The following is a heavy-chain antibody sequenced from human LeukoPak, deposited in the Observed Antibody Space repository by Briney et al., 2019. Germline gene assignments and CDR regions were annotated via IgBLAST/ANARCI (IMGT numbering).Heavy chain of an antibody. CDR3: ARGKAQQWLVPHFDY. CDR2: INHSGST. Sequence: SETLSLTCAVYGGSFSGYYWSWIRQPPGKGLEWIGEINHSGSTNYNPSLKSRVTISVDTSKNQFSLKLSSVTAADTAVYYCARGKAQQWLVPHFDYWGQGTLVTVSS. V-gene: IGHV4-34*01. CDR1: GGSFSGYY. J-gene: IGHJ4*02. D-gene: IGHD6-19*01.